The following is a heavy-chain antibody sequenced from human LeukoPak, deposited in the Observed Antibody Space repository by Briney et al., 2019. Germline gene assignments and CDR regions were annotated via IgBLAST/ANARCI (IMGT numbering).Heavy chain of an antibody. CDR3: AKDPENVDTAMVPRYFDY. Sequence: PGGSLRLSCAASGFTFSSYGMHWVRQAPGKGLEWVAVIWYDGSNKYYADSVKGRFTISRDNSKNTLYLQMNSLRAEDTAVYYCAKDPENVDTAMVPRYFDYWGQGTLVTVSS. CDR2: IWYDGSNK. V-gene: IGHV3-33*06. CDR1: GFTFSSYG. J-gene: IGHJ4*02. D-gene: IGHD5-18*01.